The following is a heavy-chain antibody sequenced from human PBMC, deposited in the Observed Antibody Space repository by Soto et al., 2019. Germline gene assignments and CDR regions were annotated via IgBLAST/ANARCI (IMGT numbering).Heavy chain of an antibody. CDR1: GGTFSSYA. Sequence: SVKVSCKASGGTFSSYAISWVRQAPGQGLEWMGGIIPTSGTANYAQKFQGRVTITADESTSTAYMELSSLRSEDTAAYYCARSQGSSTSLEIYYYYYYGMDVWGQGTTVTVSS. CDR3: ARSQGSSTSLEIYYYYYYGMDV. J-gene: IGHJ6*02. V-gene: IGHV1-69*13. CDR2: IIPTSGTA. D-gene: IGHD2-2*01.